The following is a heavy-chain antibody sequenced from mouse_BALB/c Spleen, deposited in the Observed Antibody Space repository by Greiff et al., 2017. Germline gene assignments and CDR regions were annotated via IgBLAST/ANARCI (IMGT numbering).Heavy chain of an antibody. J-gene: IGHJ4*01. CDR3: ARRGRWDAMDY. V-gene: IGHV5-6-5*01. Sequence: EVKLVESGGGLVKPGGSLKLSCAASGFTFSSYAMSWVRQTPEKRLEWVASISSGGSTYYPDSVKGRFTISRDNARNILYLQMSSLRSEDTAMYYCARRGRWDAMDYWGQGTSVTVSS. CDR2: ISSGGST. CDR1: GFTFSSYA. D-gene: IGHD2-3*01.